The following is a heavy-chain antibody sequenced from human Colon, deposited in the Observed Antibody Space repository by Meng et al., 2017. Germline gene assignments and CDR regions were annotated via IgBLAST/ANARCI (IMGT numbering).Heavy chain of an antibody. V-gene: IGHV4-4*02. CDR1: GGSISSGDW. J-gene: IGHJ5*02. D-gene: IGHD1-7*01. CDR2: IDHTGNT. CDR3: ARVGPGELPNFFNP. Sequence: VQLQEPGPGVVKPSGTLSLTWAVSGGSISSGDWWSWVRQPPGKGLEWIAEIDHTGNTNYNPSLKSRVTISVDKSKNQFSLKLSFMTAADTAVYYCARVGPGELPNFFNPRGQGTLVTVSS.